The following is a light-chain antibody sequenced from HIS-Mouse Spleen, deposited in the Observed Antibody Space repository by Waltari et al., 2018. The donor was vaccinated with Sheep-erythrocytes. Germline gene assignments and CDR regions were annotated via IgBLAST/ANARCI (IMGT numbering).Light chain of an antibody. CDR3: QQHYSSLT. CDR1: QSVLYSSNNKNY. CDR2: WAS. J-gene: IGKJ4*01. Sequence: DIVMTQSPDSLAVSLGERATINCKSSQSVLYSSNNKNYLAWYQQKPGQPPKLLIYWASTRESGVPDRFSGSGSGTDVTLTISSLQAEDVAVYYCQQHYSSLTFGGGTKVEIK. V-gene: IGKV4-1*01.